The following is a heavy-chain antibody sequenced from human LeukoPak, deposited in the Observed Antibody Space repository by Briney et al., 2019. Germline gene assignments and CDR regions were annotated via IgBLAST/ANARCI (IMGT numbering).Heavy chain of an antibody. J-gene: IGHJ4*02. D-gene: IGHD3-22*01. CDR2: INPNSGGT. CDR1: GYTFTGYY. Sequence: ASVKVSCKASGYTFTGYYMHWVRQAPGQGLEWMGWINPNSGGTNYAQKFQGRVTMTRDTSISTAYMELSRLRSDDTAVYYCYYDSTMEYYFDYWGQGTLVTVSS. CDR3: YYDSTMEYYFDY. V-gene: IGHV1-2*02.